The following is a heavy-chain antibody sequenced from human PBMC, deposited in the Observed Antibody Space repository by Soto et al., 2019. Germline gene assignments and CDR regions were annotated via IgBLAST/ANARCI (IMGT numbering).Heavy chain of an antibody. Sequence: GESLKISCKGSGYSFTNYWIGWVRQMPGKGLEWMGIIYPGDSDTRYSPSFRGQVTISADKPISTAYLQWSSLKASDTAMYYCARLQYCSSANCEDYFDYWGQGTLVTVSS. CDR3: ARLQYCSSANCEDYFDY. V-gene: IGHV5-51*01. J-gene: IGHJ4*02. CDR2: IYPGDSDT. D-gene: IGHD2-2*01. CDR1: GYSFTNYW.